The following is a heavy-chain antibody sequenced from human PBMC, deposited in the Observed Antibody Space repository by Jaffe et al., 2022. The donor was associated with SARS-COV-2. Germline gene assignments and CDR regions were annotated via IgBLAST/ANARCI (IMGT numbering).Heavy chain of an antibody. Sequence: QVQLMESGGGVVQPGRSLRLSCAASGFSFSSFGMHWVRQAPGKGLEWVAVISYDGRDKHHADSVKGRFTISRDKSQNTVYLQMNSLRPEDTAVYYCAKDFDSMAAGYHFDYWGQGTLVTVSS. J-gene: IGHJ4*02. CDR3: AKDFDSMAAGYHFDY. CDR2: ISYDGRDK. D-gene: IGHD6-13*01. V-gene: IGHV3-30*18. CDR1: GFSFSSFG.